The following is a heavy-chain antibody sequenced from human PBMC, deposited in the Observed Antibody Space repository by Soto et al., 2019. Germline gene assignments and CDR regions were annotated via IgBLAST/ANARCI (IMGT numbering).Heavy chain of an antibody. CDR2: IYYSGST. V-gene: IGHV4-39*01. Sequence: ETLSLTCTVSGGSISSSSYYWGWIRQPPGKGLEWIGSIYYSGSTYYNPSLKSRVTISVDTSKNQFSLKLSSVTAADTAVYYCASRRGWSYYYGSGSYWGSGYFDYWAREPWSPSP. D-gene: IGHD3-10*01. CDR1: GGSISSSSYY. J-gene: IGHJ4*02. CDR3: ASRRGWSYYYGSGSYWGSGYFDY.